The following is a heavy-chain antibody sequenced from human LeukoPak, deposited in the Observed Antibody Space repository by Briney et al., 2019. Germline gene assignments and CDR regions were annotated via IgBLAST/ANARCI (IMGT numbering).Heavy chain of an antibody. CDR1: GGTFSSYA. CDR2: IIPIFGTA. Sequence: SVKVSCKASGGTFSSYAISWVRQAPGQGLEWMGGIIPIFGTANYAQKFQGRVTITADESTSTAYMELSSLRPEDTAVYYCARDASSITGTTEHWGQGTLVTVSS. J-gene: IGHJ1*01. V-gene: IGHV1-69*13. D-gene: IGHD1-7*01. CDR3: ARDASSITGTTEH.